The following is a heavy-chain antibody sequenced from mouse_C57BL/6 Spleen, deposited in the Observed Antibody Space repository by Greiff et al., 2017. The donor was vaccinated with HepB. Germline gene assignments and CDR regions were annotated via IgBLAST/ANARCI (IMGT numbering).Heavy chain of an antibody. D-gene: IGHD2-12*01. CDR3: ARSLRRRGFDY. CDR1: GYTFTDYY. Sequence: EVQLQQSGPELVKPGASVKISCKASGYTFTDYYMNWVKQSHGKSLEWIGDINPNNGGTSYNQKFKGKATLTVDKSSSTAYMELRSLTSEDSAVYYCARSLRRRGFDYWGQGTTLTVSS. V-gene: IGHV1-26*01. J-gene: IGHJ2*01. CDR2: INPNNGGT.